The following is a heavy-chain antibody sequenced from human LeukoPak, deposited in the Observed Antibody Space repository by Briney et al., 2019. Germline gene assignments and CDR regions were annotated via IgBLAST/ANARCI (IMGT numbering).Heavy chain of an antibody. CDR3: ARDLKPYVLLWFGELFH. J-gene: IGHJ4*02. D-gene: IGHD3-10*01. CDR1: GYTFSTYG. CDR2: ISAYNGNT. V-gene: IGHV1-18*01. Sequence: ASVKVSCKASGYTFSTYGISWVRQAPRQGLEWMGWISAYNGNTNYAQKFQGGVIMTTDTSTSTAYMELRSLRSDDTAVYYCARDLKPYVLLWFGELFHWGQGTLVTVSS.